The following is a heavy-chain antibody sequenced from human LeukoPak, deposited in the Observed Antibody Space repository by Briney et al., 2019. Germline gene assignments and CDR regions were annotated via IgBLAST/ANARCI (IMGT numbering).Heavy chain of an antibody. CDR2: IIPIFGTA. Sequence: ASVKVSCKASGGTFSSYAISWVRQAPGQGLEWMGGIIPIFGTANYAQKFQGRVTITTDESTSTAYMELSSLRSEDTALYYCVGGHQLLPVGSAFDIWGQGTMVTVSS. CDR1: GGTFSSYA. J-gene: IGHJ3*02. CDR3: VGGHQLLPVGSAFDI. V-gene: IGHV1-69*05. D-gene: IGHD2-2*01.